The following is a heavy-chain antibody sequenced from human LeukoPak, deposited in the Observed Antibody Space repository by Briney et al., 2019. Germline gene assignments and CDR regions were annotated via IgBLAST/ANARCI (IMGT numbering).Heavy chain of an antibody. J-gene: IGHJ6*03. CDR1: GFTFSTYA. D-gene: IGHD6-13*01. V-gene: IGHV3-23*01. CDR2: ISGSGDST. Sequence: GGSLRLSCAASGFTFSTYAMNWVRQAPGRGLEWVSAISGSGDSTYYADSVKGRFTISRDNSKNTLYLQMNSLRAEDTAVYYCAKDKDNSIWYGRNYMDVWGKGTTVTVSS. CDR3: AKDKDNSIWYGRNYMDV.